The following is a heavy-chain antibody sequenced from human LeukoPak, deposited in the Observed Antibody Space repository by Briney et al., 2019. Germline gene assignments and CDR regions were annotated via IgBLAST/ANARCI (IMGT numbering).Heavy chain of an antibody. CDR1: GGSISSGSYY. CDR3: ARDLCTWWVIDY. V-gene: IGHV4-61*02. D-gene: IGHD2-8*02. J-gene: IGHJ4*02. Sequence: TLSLTCTVSGGSISSGSYYWSWIRQPAGKGLEWIGRIYTSGSTNYNPSLKSRVNISVDTSKNQFSLKLSSVTAADTAVYYCARDLCTWWVIDYWGQGTRVTVSS. CDR2: IYTSGST.